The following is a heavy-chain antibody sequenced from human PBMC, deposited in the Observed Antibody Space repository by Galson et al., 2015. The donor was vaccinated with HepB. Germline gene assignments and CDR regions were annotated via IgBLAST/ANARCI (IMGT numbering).Heavy chain of an antibody. CDR2: IIPILGIA. V-gene: IGHV1-69*04. CDR1: GGTFSSYA. J-gene: IGHJ4*02. D-gene: IGHD6-19*01. Sequence: SVKVSCKASGGTFSSYAISWVRQAPGQGLEWMGRIIPILGIANYAQKFQGRVTITADKSTSTAYMELSSLRSEDTAVYYCASISSVAGTGGYWGQGTLVTVSS. CDR3: ASISSVAGTGGY.